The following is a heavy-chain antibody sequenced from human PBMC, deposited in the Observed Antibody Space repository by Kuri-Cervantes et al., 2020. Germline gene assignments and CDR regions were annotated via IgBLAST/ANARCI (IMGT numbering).Heavy chain of an antibody. CDR3: ANEAFDV. J-gene: IGHJ3*01. CDR2: ISSSGGST. Sequence: GESLKISCLASGFNFRGYAMTWVRRAPGKGLEWVSAISSSGGSTHYAASVKGRFTISRDNSKNTLYPQMNSLTAEDTAVYYCANEAFDVWGQETLVTVSS. V-gene: IGHV3-23*01. CDR1: GFNFRGYA.